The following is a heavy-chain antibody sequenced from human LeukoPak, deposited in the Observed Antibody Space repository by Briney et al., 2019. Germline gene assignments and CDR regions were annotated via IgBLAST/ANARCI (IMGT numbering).Heavy chain of an antibody. J-gene: IGHJ4*02. D-gene: IGHD4-17*01. CDR3: ARGRYYFEY. V-gene: IGHV3-33*01. CDR2: IWDDGRTK. Sequence: TGGSLRLSCAASGFTFSSYGMHWVRQAPGKGLEWVAVIWDDGRTKYYADSVKSRFTISRDSSKSTLYLQMNGLRVEDTAVYYCARGRYYFEYWGQGTLVTVSS. CDR1: GFTFSSYG.